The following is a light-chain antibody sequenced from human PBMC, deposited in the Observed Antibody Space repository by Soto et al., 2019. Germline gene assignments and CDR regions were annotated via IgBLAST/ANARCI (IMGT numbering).Light chain of an antibody. Sequence: EIVLTQSPAPLSLSPGDRATLACRASQSVSTYLAWYQQKPGQAPRVVIYDASNRATGIPPRFSGSGSGTDFTLTISSLEPEDFAVYYFQQRSSWPRTFGQGTKVEIK. CDR1: QSVSTY. V-gene: IGKV3-11*01. CDR3: QQRSSWPRT. CDR2: DAS. J-gene: IGKJ1*01.